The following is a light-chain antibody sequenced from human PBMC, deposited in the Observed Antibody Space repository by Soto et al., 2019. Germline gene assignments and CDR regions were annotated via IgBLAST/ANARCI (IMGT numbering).Light chain of an antibody. V-gene: IGKV3-20*01. CDR3: QQYGSSPLFT. CDR1: QSVSSSY. J-gene: IGKJ3*01. Sequence: EIVLTQSPGTLSLSPGERATLSCRASQSVSSSYLAWYQQKPGQAPRLLIYGASSRATGIPDRFSGSGSGTDFTLTMSRLETEDFAVYYCQQYGSSPLFTFGLGTKVDIK. CDR2: GAS.